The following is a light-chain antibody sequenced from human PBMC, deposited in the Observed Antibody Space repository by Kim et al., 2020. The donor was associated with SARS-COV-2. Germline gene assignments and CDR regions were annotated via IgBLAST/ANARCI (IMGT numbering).Light chain of an antibody. CDR3: QSYDSSNQKV. V-gene: IGLV6-57*02. Sequence: KTVTLSCTGSRGSIASNYVQWYQQRPGSAPTTVIYEDNQRPSGVPDRFSGSIDSSSNSASLTISGLKTEDEADYYCQSYDSSNQKVFGGGTQLTVL. CDR2: EDN. J-gene: IGLJ3*02. CDR1: RGSIASNY.